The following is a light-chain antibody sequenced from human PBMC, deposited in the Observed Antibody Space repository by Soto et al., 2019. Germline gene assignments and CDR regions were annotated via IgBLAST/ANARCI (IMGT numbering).Light chain of an antibody. CDR3: QQYNSWPRT. V-gene: IGKV1-39*01. Sequence: DIQMTQSPSSLSASVGDRVTITFRASQSISSYLNWYQQKPGKAPKLLIYAASSLQSGVPSRFSSRGSGTEFTLTISSLQSEDLAVYYCQQYNSWPRTFGQGTKVDI. J-gene: IGKJ1*01. CDR1: QSISSY. CDR2: AAS.